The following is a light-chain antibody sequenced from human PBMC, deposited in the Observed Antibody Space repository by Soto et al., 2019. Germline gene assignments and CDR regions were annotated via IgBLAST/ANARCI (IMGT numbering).Light chain of an antibody. CDR3: QSYDSSLSGSYV. CDR2: NNN. V-gene: IGLV1-40*01. J-gene: IGLJ1*01. Sequence: QSVLTQPPSVSGAPGQRVTISCTGSSSNIGAGYDVYWYQRLPGTAPKVLIYNNNNRPSGVPDRFSGSKSGTSASLAITGLQAEDEADYYCQSYDSSLSGSYVFGTGTKLTVL. CDR1: SSNIGAGYD.